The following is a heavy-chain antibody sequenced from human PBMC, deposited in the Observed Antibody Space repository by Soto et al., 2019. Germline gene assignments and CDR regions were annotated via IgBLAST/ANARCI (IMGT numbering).Heavy chain of an antibody. V-gene: IGHV2-70*01. J-gene: IGHJ3*02. CDR3: ARTLYLTTPGALDI. CDR2: IDWDDDK. CDR1: GFSLSTSGMC. D-gene: IGHD1-26*01. Sequence: SGPTLVNPTQSLTLTCTFSGFSLSTSGMCVSWIRQPPGKALEWLALIDWDDDKCYSTSLKTRLTISKDTSKNQAALTMTNLEPVDTATYFCARTLYLTTPGALDIWGQGTMVTVSS.